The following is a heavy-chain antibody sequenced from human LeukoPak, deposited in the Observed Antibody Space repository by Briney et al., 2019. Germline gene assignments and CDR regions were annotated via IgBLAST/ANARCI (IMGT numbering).Heavy chain of an antibody. CDR2: ISGSGGST. J-gene: IGHJ4*02. CDR1: GFTLRSYV. CDR3: AKVAGYSYVGVYYFDY. V-gene: IGHV3-23*01. D-gene: IGHD5-18*01. Sequence: PGGSLRLSCVASGFTLRSYVMNWVRQTPGKGLEWVSSISGSGGSTYYADSVKGRFTISRDNSKNTLYLQMNSLRAEDTAVYYCAKVAGYSYVGVYYFDYWGQGTLVTVSS.